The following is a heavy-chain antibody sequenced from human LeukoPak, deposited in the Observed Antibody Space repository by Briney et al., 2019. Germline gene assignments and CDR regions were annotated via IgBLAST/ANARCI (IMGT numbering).Heavy chain of an antibody. Sequence: PGGSLRLSCVASGFTFDDYAMHWVRLAPGKGLEWVSGITWNSGSVVFADSVKGRFTISRDNAKNSLYLQMNNLRAEDMALYYCAKGEASSGWSGPFDIWGQGTMVTVSS. CDR3: AKGEASSGWSGPFDI. V-gene: IGHV3-9*03. CDR2: ITWNSGSV. J-gene: IGHJ3*02. CDR1: GFTFDDYA. D-gene: IGHD6-19*01.